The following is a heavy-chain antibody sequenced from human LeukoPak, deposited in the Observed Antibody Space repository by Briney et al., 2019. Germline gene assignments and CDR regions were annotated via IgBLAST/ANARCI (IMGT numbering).Heavy chain of an antibody. CDR3: ARGVVILTNDAFDI. V-gene: IGHV4-59*01. Sequence: SETLSLTCTVSGGSLSLYHWSWIRQPPGKGLEWIGYIFYSGSGSTNYNPSLKRRVTISLDTSKNQFSLNLTSVSAADTAVYYCARGVVILTNDAFDIWGQGTMVTVSS. CDR2: IFYSGSGST. CDR1: GGSLSLYH. J-gene: IGHJ3*02. D-gene: IGHD1-1*01.